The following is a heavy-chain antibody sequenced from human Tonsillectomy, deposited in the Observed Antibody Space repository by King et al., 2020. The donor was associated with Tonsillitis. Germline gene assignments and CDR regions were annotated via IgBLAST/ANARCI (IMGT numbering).Heavy chain of an antibody. CDR1: GFAFSSYS. J-gene: IGHJ4*02. Sequence: VQLVESGGGVVQPGRSLRLSCAASGFAFSSYSMHWVRQAPGKGLEWVAVISFDGSDKYYADSVKGRFSISRDKSRNTLYLQMNSLRAEDTAVYYCARAPYPPAGPATSGGAGFDYWGQGTLVTVSS. CDR2: ISFDGSDK. D-gene: IGHD3-10*01. CDR3: ARAPYPPAGPATSGGAGFDY. V-gene: IGHV3-30*04.